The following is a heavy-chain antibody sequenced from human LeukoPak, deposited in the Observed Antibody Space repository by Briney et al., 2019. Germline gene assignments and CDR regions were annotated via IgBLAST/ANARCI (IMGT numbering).Heavy chain of an antibody. CDR3: ARDETTAVSEAAAGREVDY. CDR1: GFTFSSYS. D-gene: IGHD6-13*01. J-gene: IGHJ4*02. CDR2: ISSSSSYI. V-gene: IGHV3-21*01. Sequence: GGSLRLSCAASGFTFSSYSMNWVRQAPGKGLEWVSSISSSSSYIYYADSVKGRFTISRDNAKNSLYLQMNSLRAEDTAVYYCARDETTAVSEAAAGREVDYWGQGTLVTVSS.